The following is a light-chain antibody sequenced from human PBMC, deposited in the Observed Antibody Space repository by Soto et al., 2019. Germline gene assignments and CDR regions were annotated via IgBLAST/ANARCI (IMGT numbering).Light chain of an antibody. CDR1: SSDVGAYDY. CDR2: EVT. V-gene: IGLV2-14*03. J-gene: IGLJ1*01. Sequence: QSVLTQPGSVSGSPGQSITISCTGASSDVGAYDYVSWYQQHPGKAPELMIYEVTNRPSGVSNRFSGSKSGNTASLTISGLQAEDEADYYCSSYTSRSTFVFGTGTKVTVL. CDR3: SSYTSRSTFV.